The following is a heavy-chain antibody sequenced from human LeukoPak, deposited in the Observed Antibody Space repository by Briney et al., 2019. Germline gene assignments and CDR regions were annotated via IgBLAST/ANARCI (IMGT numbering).Heavy chain of an antibody. CDR2: IYPGDSDT. J-gene: IGHJ4*02. D-gene: IGHD3-22*01. Sequence: GASLNFSCKGSGYSFTSYWIGWVRQMPGKGLEWMGIIYPGDSDTRYSPSFQGQVTISADKSISTAYLQWSSLKASDTAMYYCARRNYYDSSGYYYIFDYWGQGTLVTVSS. CDR1: GYSFTSYW. CDR3: ARRNYYDSSGYYYIFDY. V-gene: IGHV5-51*01.